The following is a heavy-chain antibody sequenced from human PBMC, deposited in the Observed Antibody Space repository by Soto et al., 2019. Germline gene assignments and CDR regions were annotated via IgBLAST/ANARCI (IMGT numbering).Heavy chain of an antibody. CDR2: IWYDGSNA. D-gene: IGHD6-19*01. J-gene: IGHJ4*02. Sequence: QVQLVESGGGVVQPGRSLRLSCGASGFTFSIFGMHWVRQAPGKGLEWAAIIWYDGSNAYYADSVRGRFTISRDNSKNAVYLQMNSLRAEDTAVYYCARDKGSSTVVSGISQEGYFDSWGQGTLVTVSS. CDR3: ARDKGSSTVVSGISQEGYFDS. V-gene: IGHV3-33*01. CDR1: GFTFSIFG.